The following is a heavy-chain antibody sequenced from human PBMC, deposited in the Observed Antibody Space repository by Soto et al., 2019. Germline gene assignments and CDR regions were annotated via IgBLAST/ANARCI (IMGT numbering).Heavy chain of an antibody. CDR1: GFTFSSYG. D-gene: IGHD3-10*01. V-gene: IGHV3-30*18. CDR2: ISYDGSNK. J-gene: IGHJ6*02. CDR3: AKDQLRGVRGVITYYYGMDV. Sequence: QVQLVESGGGVVQPGRSLRLSCAASGFTFSSYGMHWVRQAPGKGLEWVAVISYDGSNKYYADSVKGRFTISRDNSKKKLYLQMNSLRAEDTAVYYCAKDQLRGVRGVITYYYGMDVWGQGTTVTVSS.